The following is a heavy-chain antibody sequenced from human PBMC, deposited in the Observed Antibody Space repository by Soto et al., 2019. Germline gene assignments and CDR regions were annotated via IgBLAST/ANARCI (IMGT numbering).Heavy chain of an antibody. CDR2: INAGNGNT. CDR3: ARPKHYDDCLDY. V-gene: IGHV1-3*01. Sequence: QVQLVQSGAEVKKPGASVKVSCKASGYTFTRYNMHWVRQAPGQRLEWMGWINAGNGNTKYSQKFQGRVTITRDTSANTAYMKLSSLISEDTAVYSCARPKHYDDCLDYWGQGTLVTVSS. D-gene: IGHD3-22*01. CDR1: GYTFTRYN. J-gene: IGHJ4*02.